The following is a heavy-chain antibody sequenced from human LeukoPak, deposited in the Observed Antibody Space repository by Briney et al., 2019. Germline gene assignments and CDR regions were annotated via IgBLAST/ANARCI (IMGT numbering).Heavy chain of an antibody. CDR3: ASQYRSRWSFDY. J-gene: IGHJ4*02. V-gene: IGHV3-53*01. Sequence: GGSLRLSCAASGFTFSSHSMNWVRQAPGKGLEWVSVIYSDGSTHYTDSVKGRFTISRDNSKNTVYLQMNSLRAEDAAVYYCASQYRSRWSFDYWGQGTLVTVSS. D-gene: IGHD6-13*01. CDR2: IYSDGST. CDR1: GFTFSSHS.